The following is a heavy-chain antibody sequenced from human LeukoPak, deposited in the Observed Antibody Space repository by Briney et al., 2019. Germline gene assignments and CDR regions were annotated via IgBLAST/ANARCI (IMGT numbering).Heavy chain of an antibody. CDR1: GFTFSSYW. Sequence: GGSLRLSCAASGFTFSSYWMCWVRQAPGKGLEWVANIKHDASEKYFMESLKGRFTISRDNAKNSLYLQMNSLRAEDTAVYYCARGYYDSNAQLFDYWGQGTLVTVSS. J-gene: IGHJ4*02. V-gene: IGHV3-7*01. CDR3: ARGYYDSNAQLFDY. D-gene: IGHD3-22*01. CDR2: IKHDASEK.